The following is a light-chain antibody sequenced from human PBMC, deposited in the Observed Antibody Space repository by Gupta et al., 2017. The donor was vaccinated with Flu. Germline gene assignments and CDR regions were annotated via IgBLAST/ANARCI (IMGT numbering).Light chain of an antibody. Sequence: IQLPQSPSSLYVSLGDRISITCRASEDINTYLNWYQQRPGESPKLLVYSASTLQGGVPSRFSGSGSGTDFTLTIASVQPGDFATYYCQQTYSLPPTFGRGTKL. CDR3: QQTYSLPPT. CDR1: EDINTY. CDR2: SAS. V-gene: IGKV1-39*01. J-gene: IGKJ3*01.